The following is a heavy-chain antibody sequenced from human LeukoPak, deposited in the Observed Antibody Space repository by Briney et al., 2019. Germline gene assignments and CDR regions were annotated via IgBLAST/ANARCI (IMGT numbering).Heavy chain of an antibody. J-gene: IGHJ4*02. V-gene: IGHV3-7*03. CDR3: ARENYFSFDY. CDR1: GFTFSFYW. CDR2: IKPDGSQK. Sequence: GGSLRLSCAASGFTFSFYWMTWVRQAPGKGLEWVANIKPDGSQKYCVDSLKGRCTISRDNTRNTLGLQVNSLRPEDTAVYYCARENYFSFDYWGQGALVTVSS. D-gene: IGHD3-16*01.